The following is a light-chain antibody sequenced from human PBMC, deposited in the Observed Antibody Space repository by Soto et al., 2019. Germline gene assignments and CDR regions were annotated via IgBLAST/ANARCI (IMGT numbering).Light chain of an antibody. CDR3: QQYKSYPLT. CDR2: TAS. CDR1: QGISKS. J-gene: IGKJ4*01. Sequence: DIQMTQSPSSLSAFVGDRVTITCRASQGISKSLAWFQQKPGKAPKSLIDTASSLHSGVPSRFSGTGSGTEFTLTISSLQPEDYAIYYCQQYKSYPLTFGGGTKVEIK. V-gene: IGKV1-16*01.